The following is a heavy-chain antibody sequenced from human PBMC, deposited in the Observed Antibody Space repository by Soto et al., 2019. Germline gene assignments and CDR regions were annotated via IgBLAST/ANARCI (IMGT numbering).Heavy chain of an antibody. CDR2: INHSGST. CDR1: GGSFSGYY. J-gene: IGHJ4*02. V-gene: IGHV4-34*01. D-gene: IGHD3-10*01. CDR3: ARGWSYGSGSYXLDY. Sequence: LSLTCAVYGGSFSGYYWSWIRQPPGKGLEWIGEINHSGSTNYNPSLKSRVTISVDTSKNQFSLKLSSVTAADTAVYYCARGWSYGSGSYXLDYWGQGTLVTVSS.